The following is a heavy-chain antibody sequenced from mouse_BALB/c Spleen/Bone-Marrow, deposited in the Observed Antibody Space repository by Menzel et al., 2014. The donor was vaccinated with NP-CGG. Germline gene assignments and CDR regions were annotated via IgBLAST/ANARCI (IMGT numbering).Heavy chain of an antibody. V-gene: IGHV1S56*01. J-gene: IGHJ4*01. Sequence: QVQLQQSGPELVKPGASVKMSCEASGYTFTSYYIHWVKQRPGQGLEWIGWIYPGDGSTKYNEKFKGKTTLTADKSSSTAYMLLSSLTSEDSAIYFCARKKNWAYAMDYWGQGTSVTVSS. CDR3: ARKKNWAYAMDY. CDR1: GYTFTSYY. D-gene: IGHD4-1*01. CDR2: IYPGDGST.